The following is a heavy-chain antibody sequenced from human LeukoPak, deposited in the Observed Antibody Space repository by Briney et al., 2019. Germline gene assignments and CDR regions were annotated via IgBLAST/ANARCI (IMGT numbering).Heavy chain of an antibody. CDR3: AKMGGHFYDSSTYDPIWFDH. V-gene: IGHV4-59*07. Sequence: PSDTLSLTCTVSGGSMRPNYWSWVRQAPRKGLEWIGYVDPTRRTNVGPSLKSRATILVDTSKNQFSLKLTSVTAADTALYYCAKMGGHFYDSSTYDPIWFDHWGQGIQVTVSS. J-gene: IGHJ5*02. CDR2: VDPTRRT. D-gene: IGHD3-22*01. CDR1: GGSMRPNY.